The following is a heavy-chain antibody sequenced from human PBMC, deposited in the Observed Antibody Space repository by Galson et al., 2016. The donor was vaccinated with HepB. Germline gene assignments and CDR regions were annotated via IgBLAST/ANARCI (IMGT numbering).Heavy chain of an antibody. Sequence: SETLSLTCTVSGGSISSSSYYWGWIRQPPGKGLEWIGSIYYSGSTYYNPSLKSRVTISVDTSKNQFSLKLSSVTAANTAVYYCARQRSYANWFDPWGQGTLVTVSS. CDR2: IYYSGST. J-gene: IGHJ5*02. CDR3: ARQRSYANWFDP. D-gene: IGHD1-26*01. CDR1: GGSISSSSYY. V-gene: IGHV4-39*01.